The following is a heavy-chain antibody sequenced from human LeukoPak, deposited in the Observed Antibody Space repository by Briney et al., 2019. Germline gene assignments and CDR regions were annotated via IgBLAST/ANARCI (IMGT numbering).Heavy chain of an antibody. CDR2: TSGSGDST. J-gene: IGHJ4*02. D-gene: IGHD3-10*01. V-gene: IGHV3-23*01. CDR3: AKDGYYGSGSYFDY. Sequence: GGSLRLSCAASVFTFSSYAMSWVRQAPGKGLEWVSATSGSGDSTYYADSLKGRFTISRDKSKNTLYLQMNSLRAEDTAVYYCAKDGYYGSGSYFDYWGQGTLATVSS. CDR1: VFTFSSYA.